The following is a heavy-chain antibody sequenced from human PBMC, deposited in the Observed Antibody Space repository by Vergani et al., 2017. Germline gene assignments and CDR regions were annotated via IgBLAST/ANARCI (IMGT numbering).Heavy chain of an antibody. Sequence: QVQLVQSGAEVKKPGSSVKVSCKASGGTFSSYAISWVRQAPGQGLEWMGGIIPIFGTANYAQKVQGRVTIPADESTITAYMELSSLRSEDTAGYYCARQRDCSSTSYYNGAFDCWGEGTLVTVSS. CDR2: IIPIFGTA. V-gene: IGHV1-69*01. D-gene: IGHD2-2*02. CDR1: GGTFSSYA. J-gene: IGHJ4*02. CDR3: ARQRDCSSTSYYNGAFDC.